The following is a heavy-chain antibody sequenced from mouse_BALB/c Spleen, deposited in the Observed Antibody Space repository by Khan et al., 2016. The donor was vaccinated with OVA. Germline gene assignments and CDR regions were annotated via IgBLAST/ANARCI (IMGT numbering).Heavy chain of an antibody. CDR1: GYTFTSYW. CDR3: ARDRIDY. V-gene: IGHV1-7*01. J-gene: IGHJ2*01. Sequence: QIQLVQSGAELAKPGASVKMSCKASGYTFTSYWMHWVKQRPGQGLQWIGYINPSSGYTEYNQNFKDKATLTADKSSSPAYMQLSSLTSEDSAVYYCARDRIDYWGQGTTLTVSS. CDR2: INPSSGYT.